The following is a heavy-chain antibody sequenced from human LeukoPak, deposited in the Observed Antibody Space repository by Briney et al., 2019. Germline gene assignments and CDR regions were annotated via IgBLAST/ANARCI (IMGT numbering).Heavy chain of an antibody. CDR3: ATGGNYDILTGYYIDNWFDP. D-gene: IGHD3-9*01. Sequence: SVKVSCKASEGTFSSYAISWVRQAPGQGLEWMGRIIPIFGTANYAQKFQGRVTITTDESTSTAYMELSSLRSEDTAVYYCATGGNYDILTGYYIDNWFDPWGQGTLVTVSS. CDR1: EGTFSSYA. J-gene: IGHJ5*02. V-gene: IGHV1-69*05. CDR2: IIPIFGTA.